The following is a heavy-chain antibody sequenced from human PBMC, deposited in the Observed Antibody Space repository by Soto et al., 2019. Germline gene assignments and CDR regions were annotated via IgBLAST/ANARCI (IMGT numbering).Heavy chain of an antibody. Sequence: SLRLSCTASGITFSSYAMSWVRQAPGKGLEWVSASSGSGGSTYYADSGKGRVTISRDDSKNTLYLQMNSLRAEDTAVYYCAHDPGSSVGDTTHDDWGQVPPATASS. CDR1: GITFSSYA. CDR2: SSGSGGST. CDR3: AHDPGSSVGDTTHDD. V-gene: IGHV3-23*01. J-gene: IGHJ4*02. D-gene: IGHD3-22*01.